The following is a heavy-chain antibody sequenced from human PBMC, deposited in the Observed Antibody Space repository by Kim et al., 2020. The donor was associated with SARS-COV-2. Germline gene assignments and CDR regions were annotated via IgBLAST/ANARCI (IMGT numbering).Heavy chain of an antibody. D-gene: IGHD3-9*01. CDR1: GFTFSSAW. V-gene: IGHV3-7*01. J-gene: IGHJ6*01. CDR3: AREGYDILTGYSKYYHYG. Sequence: GGSLRLSCAVSGFTFSSAWMSWVRQAPGKGLEWVANIKQDGSEKYYVDSVKGRFTISRDNAKHSLYLQMNSLRAVATAVYYCAREGYDILTGYSKYYHYG. CDR2: IKQDGSEK.